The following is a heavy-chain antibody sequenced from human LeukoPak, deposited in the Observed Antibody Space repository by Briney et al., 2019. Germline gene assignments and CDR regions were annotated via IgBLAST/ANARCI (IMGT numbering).Heavy chain of an antibody. D-gene: IGHD3-10*01. Sequence: GESLKISCQCSGYSFTTYWVIWVRQMPGKGLEYVGRIDPSDSFTNFSPSFQGHVTISADKSINTAYLQWSSLEASDTAMYYCARHPSVYYGLDLKGFDMWGQGTMVTVSS. CDR1: GYSFTTYW. CDR3: ARHPSVYYGLDLKGFDM. CDR2: IDPSDSFT. V-gene: IGHV5-10-1*01. J-gene: IGHJ3*02.